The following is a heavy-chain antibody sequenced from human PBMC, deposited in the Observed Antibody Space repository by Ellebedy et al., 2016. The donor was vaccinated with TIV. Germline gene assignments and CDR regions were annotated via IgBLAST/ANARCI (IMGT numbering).Heavy chain of an antibody. V-gene: IGHV5-10-1*01. J-gene: IGHJ4*02. Sequence: GESLKISCKVSGYSFTNYWINWVRQMPGKGLEWMGRISPSDSYTNYSPSFQGHVTISADKTINTAYLQWSSLKASDTAIYYCAIPLNSGWNHDYWGQGTLVTVSS. D-gene: IGHD6-19*01. CDR3: AIPLNSGWNHDY. CDR2: ISPSDSYT. CDR1: GYSFTNYW.